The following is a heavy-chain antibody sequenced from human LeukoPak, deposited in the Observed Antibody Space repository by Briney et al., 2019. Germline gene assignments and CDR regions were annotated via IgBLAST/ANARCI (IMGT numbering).Heavy chain of an antibody. CDR3: ARVYGSGSYYNFNWFDP. D-gene: IGHD3-10*01. CDR2: IYTSGST. Sequence: SQTLSLTCTVSGGSISSGSYYWSWIRQPAGKGLEWIGRIYTSGSTNYNPSLKSRVTISVDTSKNQFSLKLSSVTAADTAVYYCARVYGSGSYYNFNWFDPWGQGTLVTVSS. J-gene: IGHJ5*02. CDR1: GGSISSGSYY. V-gene: IGHV4-61*02.